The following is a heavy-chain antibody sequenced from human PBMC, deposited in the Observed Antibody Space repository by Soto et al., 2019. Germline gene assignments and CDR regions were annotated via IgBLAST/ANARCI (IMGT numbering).Heavy chain of an antibody. CDR2: IYHSGST. V-gene: IGHV4-30-2*01. CDR3: ARDHGGQVFYY. Sequence: SETLSLTCAVSGGSISSGGYSWSWIRQPPGKGLEWIGYIYHSGSTYYNPSLKSRVTISVDRSKNQFSLKLNSVTAADTAVYYCARDHGGQVFYYWGQGTLVTVSS. J-gene: IGHJ4*02. CDR1: GGSISSGGYS. D-gene: IGHD3-16*01.